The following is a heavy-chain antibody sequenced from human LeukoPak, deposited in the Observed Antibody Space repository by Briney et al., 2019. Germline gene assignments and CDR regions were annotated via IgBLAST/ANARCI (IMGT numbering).Heavy chain of an antibody. D-gene: IGHD6-6*01. J-gene: IGHJ4*02. CDR3: AREGPYSDSSRSRFDY. CDR1: GYTFTSYY. CDR2: INPSGGST. V-gene: IGHV1-46*01. Sequence: ASVKVSCKASGYTFTSYYIHWVRQAPGQGLEWMGIINPSGGSTSYAQKFQGRVTMTRDTSTSTVYMELSSLRSEDTAVYYCAREGPYSDSSRSRFDYWGQGTLVTVSS.